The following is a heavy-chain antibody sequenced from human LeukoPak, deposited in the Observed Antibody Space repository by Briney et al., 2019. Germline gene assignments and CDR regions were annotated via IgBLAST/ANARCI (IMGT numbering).Heavy chain of an antibody. Sequence: GGSLRLSCAASGFTVSSNYMSWVRQAPGKGLEWVSVFYGGGRTYYADSVKGRFTISRDNFKNTLYLQMNSVRPKDTAVYYCARAGWLRFTTTEELDLDVWGQGTTVTVSS. J-gene: IGHJ6*02. CDR1: GFTVSSNY. V-gene: IGHV3-53*01. CDR3: ARAGWLRFTTTEELDLDV. CDR2: FYGGGRT. D-gene: IGHD5-12*01.